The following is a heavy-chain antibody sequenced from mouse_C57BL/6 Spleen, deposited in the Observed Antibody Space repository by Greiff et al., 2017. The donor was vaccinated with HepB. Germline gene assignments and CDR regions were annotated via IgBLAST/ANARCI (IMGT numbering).Heavy chain of an antibody. CDR1: GYAFSSSW. Sequence: VQLQQSGPELVKPGASVKISCKASGYAFSSSWMNWVKQRPGKGLEWIGRIYPGDGDTNYNGKFKGKATLTADKSSSTAYMQLSSLTSEDSAVYCCARSNNGSSPDYWGQGTTLTVSS. J-gene: IGHJ2*01. CDR3: ARSNNGSSPDY. V-gene: IGHV1-82*01. CDR2: IYPGDGDT. D-gene: IGHD1-1*01.